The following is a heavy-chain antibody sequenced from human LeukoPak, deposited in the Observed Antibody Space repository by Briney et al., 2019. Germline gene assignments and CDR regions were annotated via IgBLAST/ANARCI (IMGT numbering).Heavy chain of an antibody. CDR1: GGSFIGYY. J-gene: IGHJ4*02. D-gene: IGHD2-2*01. Sequence: SETLSLTCAVYGGSFIGYYWSWIRQPPGKGLEWIGEINHSGSTNYNPSLKSRVTISVDTSKNQFSLKLSSVTAADTAVYYCASRSFPAGMDYWGQGTLVTVSS. V-gene: IGHV4-34*01. CDR3: ASRSFPAGMDY. CDR2: INHSGST.